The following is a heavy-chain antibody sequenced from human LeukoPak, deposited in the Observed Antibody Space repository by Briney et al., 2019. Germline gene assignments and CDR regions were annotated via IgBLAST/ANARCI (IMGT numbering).Heavy chain of an antibody. CDR1: GFTFSSYA. CDR3: AKEPREYCSSTSCPNWIDP. V-gene: IGHV3-23*01. D-gene: IGHD2-2*01. Sequence: GGSLRLSCAASGFTFSSYAMSWVRQAPGKGLEWVSALSASGGTTYYADSVKGRFTISRDNSKNTLYLQMSSLRAEDTAEYYCAKEPREYCSSTSCPNWIDPWGQGTLVTVSS. J-gene: IGHJ5*02. CDR2: LSASGGTT.